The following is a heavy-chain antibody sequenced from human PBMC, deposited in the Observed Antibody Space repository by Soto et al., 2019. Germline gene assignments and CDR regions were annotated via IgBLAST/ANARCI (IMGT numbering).Heavy chain of an antibody. CDR3: AKDIFLGYAFLEWLPDEEMAV. Sequence: PGGSLRLSCAASGFTFSSYGMHWVRQAPGKGLEWVAVISYDGSNKYYADSVKGRFTISRDNSKNTLYLQMNSLRAEDTAVYYCAKDIFLGYAFLEWLPDEEMAVWGKGTTVTVSS. CDR2: ISYDGSNK. D-gene: IGHD3-3*01. CDR1: GFTFSSYG. J-gene: IGHJ6*04. V-gene: IGHV3-30*18.